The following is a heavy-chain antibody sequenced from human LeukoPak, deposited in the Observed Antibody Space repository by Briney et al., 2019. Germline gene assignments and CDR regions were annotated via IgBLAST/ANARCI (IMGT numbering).Heavy chain of an antibody. CDR1: GFTFSGYA. CDR2: ISGSGGST. J-gene: IGHJ4*02. D-gene: IGHD2-15*01. V-gene: IGHV3-23*01. CDR3: AKDGSGVAAADYYFDY. Sequence: PGGSLRLSCAASGFTFSGYAMSWVRQAPGKGLEWVSAISGSGGSTFYADSVKGRFTISRDNSKNTLYMQMSSLRAEDTAVYYRAKDGSGVAAADYYFDYWGQGTLVTVSS.